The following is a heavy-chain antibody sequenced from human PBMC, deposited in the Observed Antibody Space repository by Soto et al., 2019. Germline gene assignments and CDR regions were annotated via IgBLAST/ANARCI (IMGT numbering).Heavy chain of an antibody. Sequence: ASVKVSCKASGGTFSSYAISWVRQAPGQGLEWMGGIIPIFGTANYAQKFQGRVTITADESTSTAYMELSSLRSEDTAVYYCARAGRSMIVVVGAFDIWGQGTMVTVSS. V-gene: IGHV1-69*13. CDR2: IIPIFGTA. CDR1: GGTFSSYA. D-gene: IGHD3-22*01. J-gene: IGHJ3*02. CDR3: ARAGRSMIVVVGAFDI.